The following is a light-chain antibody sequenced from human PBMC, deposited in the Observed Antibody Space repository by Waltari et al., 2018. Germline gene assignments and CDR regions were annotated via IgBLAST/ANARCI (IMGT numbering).Light chain of an antibody. V-gene: IGLV4-69*01. J-gene: IGLJ3*02. CDR2: VNSDGSH. CDR1: SWHSSNV. CDR3: QTGGHGTWV. Sequence: QLVLTQSPSASASLGASVKLTCTLSSWHSSNVIAWLHQPPEKGPRYLTKVNSDGSHSKGDKIPDRFSSSSSGVEHYLTISSLQSEDEADYYCQTGGHGTWVFGGGTKLTVL.